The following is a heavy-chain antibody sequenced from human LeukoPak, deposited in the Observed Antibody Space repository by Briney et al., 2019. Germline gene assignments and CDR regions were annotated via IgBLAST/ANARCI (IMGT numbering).Heavy chain of an antibody. CDR3: AKDSLSFYYYYMDV. Sequence: GGSLRLSCAASGFTFSSYAMSWVRQAPGKGLEWVSAISGSGGSTYYADSVKGRFTISRDNSKNTLYLQMNSLRAEDTAVYHCAKDSLSFYYYYMDVWGQGTTVTVSS. J-gene: IGHJ6*03. CDR2: ISGSGGST. V-gene: IGHV3-23*01. CDR1: GFTFSSYA. D-gene: IGHD3-10*01.